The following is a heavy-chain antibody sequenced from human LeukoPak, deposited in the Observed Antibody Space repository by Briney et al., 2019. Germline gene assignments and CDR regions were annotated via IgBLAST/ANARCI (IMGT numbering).Heavy chain of an antibody. CDR1: GFTVSSNY. J-gene: IGHJ4*02. CDR3: ARVTTGYSRMYYFDY. Sequence: PGGSLRLSCAASGFTVSSNYMSWVRQAPGKGLEWVSVIYSGGATYYTDSVKGRFTISRDNSKNTLYLQMNSLRAEDTAVYYCARVTTGYSRMYYFDYWGQGTLVTVSS. CDR2: IYSGGAT. D-gene: IGHD6-13*01. V-gene: IGHV3-53*01.